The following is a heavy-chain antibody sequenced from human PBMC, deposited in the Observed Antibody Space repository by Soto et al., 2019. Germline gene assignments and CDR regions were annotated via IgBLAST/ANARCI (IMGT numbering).Heavy chain of an antibody. D-gene: IGHD3-10*01. CDR3: APLSGGSGQGWFDP. CDR1: GGSISSGGYY. Sequence: ASETPSPPCTVSGGSISSGGYYWSWVRQHPGKGLEWIGYIYYSGSTYYNPSLKSRVTISVDTSKNQFSLKLSSVTAADTAVYYCAPLSGGSGQGWFDPWGQGTLVTVSS. CDR2: IYYSGST. J-gene: IGHJ5*02. V-gene: IGHV4-31*03.